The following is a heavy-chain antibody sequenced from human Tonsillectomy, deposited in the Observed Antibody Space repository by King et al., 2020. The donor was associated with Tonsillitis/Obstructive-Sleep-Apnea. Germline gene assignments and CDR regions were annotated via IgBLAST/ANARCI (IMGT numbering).Heavy chain of an antibody. CDR1: GFTFSTFW. CDR3: AIVFDYYDCCAYRAFDI. V-gene: IGHV3-7*03. CDR2: IKEDGSEK. D-gene: IGHD3-22*01. Sequence: VQLVESGGGLVQPGGSLRLSCAASGFTFSTFWMSWVRQAPEKGLEWLANIKEDGSEKYYVDSVKGRFTISRDNAKNSLYLQMNSLRAEDTAVYYCAIVFDYYDCCAYRAFDIWGRGTMVTVSS. J-gene: IGHJ3*02.